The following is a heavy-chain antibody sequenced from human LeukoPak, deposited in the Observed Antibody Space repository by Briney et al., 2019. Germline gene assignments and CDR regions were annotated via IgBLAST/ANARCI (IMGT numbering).Heavy chain of an antibody. J-gene: IGHJ3*01. CDR3: ARERQYYYDSSGYPT. CDR1: GGSISSGGYS. Sequence: SETLSLTCAVSGGSISSGGYSWSWIRQPPGKGLEWIGYIYHSGSTYYNPSLKSRVTISVDRSKNQFSLKLSSVTAADTAVYYCARERQYYYDSSGYPTWGQGTMVTVSS. V-gene: IGHV4-30-2*01. CDR2: IYHSGST. D-gene: IGHD3-22*01.